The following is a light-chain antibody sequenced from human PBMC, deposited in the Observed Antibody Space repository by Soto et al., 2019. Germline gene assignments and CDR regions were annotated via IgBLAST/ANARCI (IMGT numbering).Light chain of an antibody. CDR2: DGS. J-gene: IGLJ1*01. V-gene: IGLV2-11*01. CDR1: SSDVGGYNY. CDR3: CSYAGSYTLV. Sequence: SALTQPRSVSGSPGQSVTISCTGTSSDVGGYNYVSWYQQHPGKAPKLMTYDGSKRPSGVPDRFSGSKSGNTASLTISGIQAEYEADYYCCSYAGSYTLVFGTGTKLTVL.